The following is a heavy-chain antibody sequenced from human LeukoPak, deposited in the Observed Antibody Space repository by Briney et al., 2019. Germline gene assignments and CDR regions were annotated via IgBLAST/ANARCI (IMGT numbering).Heavy chain of an antibody. D-gene: IGHD3-9*01. CDR2: IYYSGST. Sequence: PSETLSLTCAVSGYSISIGYYWGWIRQPPGKGLEWIGYIYYSGSTNYNPSLKSRVTISVDTSKNQFSLKLSSVTAADTAVYYCATSILTGYYQYYYYYYMDVWGKGTTVTVSS. J-gene: IGHJ6*03. V-gene: IGHV4-61*01. CDR3: ATSILTGYYQYYYYYYMDV. CDR1: GYSISIGYY.